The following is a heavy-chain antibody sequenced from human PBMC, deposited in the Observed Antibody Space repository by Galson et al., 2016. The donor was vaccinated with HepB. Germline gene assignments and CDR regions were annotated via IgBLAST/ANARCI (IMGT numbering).Heavy chain of an antibody. D-gene: IGHD1-26*01. V-gene: IGHV3-23*01. CDR2: FSFASLNS. J-gene: IGHJ3*01. CDR3: AKPVVAAGATFAFDV. Sequence: SLRLSCAASGFPLSNYAMTWVRQTPRRGLEWVSSFSFASLNSYYAESVKGRFTISGDISHNSLYLQMHNLTADDTAIYYCAKPVVAAGATFAFDVWGPGSLVSVSS. CDR1: GFPLSNYA.